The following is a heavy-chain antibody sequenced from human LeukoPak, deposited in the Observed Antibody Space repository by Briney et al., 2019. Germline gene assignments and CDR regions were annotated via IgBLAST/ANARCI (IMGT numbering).Heavy chain of an antibody. Sequence: PGGSLRLSCAASGFTFSSYGMHWVRQAPGKGLEWVAVIWYDGSNKYYADSVKGRFTISRDNSKNTLYLQMNSLRAEDTAVYYCARPHYYDSSGYYYDYWGQGTLVTVSS. D-gene: IGHD3-22*01. CDR1: GFTFSSYG. V-gene: IGHV3-33*01. CDR2: IWYDGSNK. J-gene: IGHJ4*02. CDR3: ARPHYYDSSGYYYDY.